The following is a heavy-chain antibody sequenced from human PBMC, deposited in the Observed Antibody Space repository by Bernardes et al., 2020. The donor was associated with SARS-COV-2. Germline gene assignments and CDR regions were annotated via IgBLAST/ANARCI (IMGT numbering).Heavy chain of an antibody. V-gene: IGHV3-23*01. CDR1: GFTLSSYD. J-gene: IGHJ4*02. CDR2: ISDSGDTT. CDR3: GTVPATPLDC. D-gene: IGHD4-17*01. Sequence: GGSLRLSCAASGFTLSSYDMSWVRQAPGKGLDWVSSISDSGDTTYYADSVKGRFTISRDNSKNMFYLQMDSLRAEDTAVYYCGTVPATPLDCWGQGILVTVSS.